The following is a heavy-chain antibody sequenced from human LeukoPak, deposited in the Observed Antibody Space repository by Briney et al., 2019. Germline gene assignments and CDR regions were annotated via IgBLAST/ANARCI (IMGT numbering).Heavy chain of an antibody. Sequence: PGGSLRLSCAASGFTFSSYEMNWVRQAPGKGLEGVSYISSSGSTIYYADSVKGRFTISRDNAKNSLYLQMNSLRAEDTAVYYCARGVNAFDSSGYYYYWGQGTLVTVSS. V-gene: IGHV3-48*03. CDR1: GFTFSSYE. CDR3: ARGVNAFDSSGYYYY. CDR2: ISSSGSTI. D-gene: IGHD3-22*01. J-gene: IGHJ4*02.